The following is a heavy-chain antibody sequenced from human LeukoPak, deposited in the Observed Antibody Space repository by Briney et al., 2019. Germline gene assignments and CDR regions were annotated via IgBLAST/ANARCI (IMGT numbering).Heavy chain of an antibody. CDR3: AKGLGDWSAVAGDY. D-gene: IGHD6-19*01. Sequence: GGSLRLFCAASGFTFSSYGMHWVRQAPGKGLEGVAVISYDGSNKYYADSVKGRFTISRDNSKNTLYLQMNSLRAEDTAVYYCAKGLGDWSAVAGDYCGQGALVTVSS. V-gene: IGHV3-30*18. CDR2: ISYDGSNK. J-gene: IGHJ4*02. CDR1: GFTFSSYG.